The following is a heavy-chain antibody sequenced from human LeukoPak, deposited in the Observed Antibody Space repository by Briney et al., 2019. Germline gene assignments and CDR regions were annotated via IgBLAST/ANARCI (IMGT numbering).Heavy chain of an antibody. J-gene: IGHJ5*02. V-gene: IGHV1-18*01. D-gene: IGHD3-10*01. CDR2: TSAYSGNT. CDR3: ARHRSRMVRGGDWFDP. Sequence: GASVKVSCKASGGTFSSYAISWVRQAPGQGLDWMGWTSAYSGNTNYAHKLQGRVTMTTDTSTSTAYMELRSLRSDDTAVYYCARHRSRMVRGGDWFDPWGQGTLVTVSS. CDR1: GGTFSSYA.